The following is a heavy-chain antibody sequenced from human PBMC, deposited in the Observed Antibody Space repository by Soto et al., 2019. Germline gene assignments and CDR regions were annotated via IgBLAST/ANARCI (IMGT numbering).Heavy chain of an antibody. Sequence: EVHLVESGGGLVQPGGSLRLSCAASGFSFSSFSMNWVRQAPGKGLEWVSYISGSGTTTYYADSVKGRFTISRDNAKNSLYLQMNSLQAEDTAVYYCARLGDYGSGSYWGQGTLVTVSS. V-gene: IGHV3-48*04. CDR3: ARLGDYGSGSY. J-gene: IGHJ4*02. CDR1: GFSFSSFS. D-gene: IGHD3-10*01. CDR2: ISGSGTTT.